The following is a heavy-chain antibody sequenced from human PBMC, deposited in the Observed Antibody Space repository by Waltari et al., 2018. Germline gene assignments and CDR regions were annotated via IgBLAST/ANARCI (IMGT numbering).Heavy chain of an antibody. Sequence: EVQLLESGGGLVQPGGSLRLSCAASGFTFSSYAMSWVRQAPGKGLEWVSAISGSGSSTDYADSGKGRFTISRDNSKNTLYLQMNSLRAEDTAVYYCAKDQGYFDWLFFGYWGQGTLVTVSS. V-gene: IGHV3-23*01. CDR2: ISGSGSST. D-gene: IGHD3-9*01. J-gene: IGHJ4*02. CDR1: GFTFSSYA. CDR3: AKDQGYFDWLFFGY.